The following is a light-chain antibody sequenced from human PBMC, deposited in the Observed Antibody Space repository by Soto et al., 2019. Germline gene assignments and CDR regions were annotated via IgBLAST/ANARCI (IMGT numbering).Light chain of an antibody. CDR2: DDN. J-gene: IGLJ1*01. Sequence: QSVLTQPPSVSAAPGQKVTISCSGSSSNIGGNSVSWYQQLPGTAPKLLIYDDNKRHSGIPARFSGSKSGPSATLGITGFQTGYEADYYCGSRDSSLSAYVCGTGTKVTVL. CDR1: SSNIGGNS. CDR3: GSRDSSLSAYV. V-gene: IGLV1-51*01.